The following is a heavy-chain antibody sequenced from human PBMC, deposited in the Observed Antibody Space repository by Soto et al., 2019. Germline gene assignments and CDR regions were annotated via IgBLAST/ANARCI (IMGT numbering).Heavy chain of an antibody. CDR3: ARDSVALYYYYYGMDV. V-gene: IGHV2-70*11. D-gene: IGHD2-21*01. CDR1: GFSLSTSGTC. Sequence: SGPTLVNPTQTLTLTCTFSGFSLSTSGTCVSWIRQPPGKALEWLARIDWDDDKYCSTSLKTRLTISKDTSKNQVVLTMTNMDPVDTATYYCARDSVALYYYYYGMDVWGQGTTVTVSS. J-gene: IGHJ6*02. CDR2: IDWDDDK.